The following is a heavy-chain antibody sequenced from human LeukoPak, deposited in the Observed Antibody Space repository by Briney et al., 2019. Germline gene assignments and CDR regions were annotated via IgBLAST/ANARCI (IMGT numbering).Heavy chain of an antibody. CDR1: GGSISTYY. D-gene: IGHD5-12*01. J-gene: IGHJ5*02. V-gene: IGHV4-34*01. Sequence: KTSETLSLTCTISGGSISTYYWNWIRQPPGKGLEWIGEINHSGTTNSNPSLKNRVTMSVETSKNQFSLKLNSVTAADTAVYYCARGTPWPDHWGQGTLVTVSS. CDR3: ARGTPWPDH. CDR2: INHSGTT.